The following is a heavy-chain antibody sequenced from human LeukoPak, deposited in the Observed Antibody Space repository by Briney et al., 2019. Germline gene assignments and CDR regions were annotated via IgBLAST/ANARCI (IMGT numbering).Heavy chain of an antibody. CDR1: GFTFSSYE. CDR2: ISSSGNTI. V-gene: IGHV3-48*03. J-gene: IGHJ4*02. Sequence: GGSLRLSCAVSGFTFSSYEMNWVRQAPGKGLEWVSYISSSGNTIYYADSVKGRFTVSRDNARNSLFLQMNSLRAEDTALYYCAREQDREASATIVGDYWGQGTLVTVSS. D-gene: IGHD2-15*01. CDR3: AREQDREASATIVGDY.